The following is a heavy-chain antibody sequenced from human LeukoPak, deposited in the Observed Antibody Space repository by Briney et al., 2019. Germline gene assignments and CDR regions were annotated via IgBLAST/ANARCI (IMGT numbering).Heavy chain of an antibody. CDR2: ISYDGSNK. D-gene: IGHD1/OR15-1a*01. CDR3: ARNWNKKYYFDF. CDR1: GFTFSSYA. Sequence: GGSLRLSCAASGFTFSSYAMHWVRQAPGKGLEWVAVISYDGSNKYYADSVKGRFTISRDNSKNTLYLQMNSLRAEDTAVYYCARNWNKKYYFDFWGQGTLVTVSS. J-gene: IGHJ4*02. V-gene: IGHV3-30-3*01.